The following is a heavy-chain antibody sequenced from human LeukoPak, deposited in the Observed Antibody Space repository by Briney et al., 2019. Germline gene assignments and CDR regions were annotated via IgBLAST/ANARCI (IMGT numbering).Heavy chain of an antibody. CDR1: GGSISSYY. Sequence: PSETLSLTCTVSGGSISSYYWSWIRQPAGKGLEWIGYIYYTGTSYNPSLKSRVTISADTSKNQFSLKLNSVTAADTAVYYCAKSNGYGLVDIWGQGTMVTVSS. CDR3: AKSNGYGLVDI. CDR2: IYYTGT. D-gene: IGHD3-10*01. V-gene: IGHV4-59*12. J-gene: IGHJ3*02.